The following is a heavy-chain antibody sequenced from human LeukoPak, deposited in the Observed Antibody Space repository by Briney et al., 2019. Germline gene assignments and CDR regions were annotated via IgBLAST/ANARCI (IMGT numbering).Heavy chain of an antibody. CDR1: GYTFSSRG. CDR2: IILNNGDT. J-gene: IGHJ4*02. D-gene: IGHD3-10*01. CDR3: ATAGMEGVSLKAFGY. V-gene: IGHV1-18*04. Sequence: ASVKVSCKASGYTFSSRGITWVRQAPGQGLEWMGRIILNNGDTNYAQQFQGRVTITLDTSTSTAHMELRSLRSEDSAVYYCATAGMEGVSLKAFGYWGQGTLVSVSS.